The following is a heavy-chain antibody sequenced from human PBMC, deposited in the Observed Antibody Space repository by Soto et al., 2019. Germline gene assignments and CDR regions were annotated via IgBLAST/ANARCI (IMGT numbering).Heavy chain of an antibody. CDR3: VRESGGKLSSS. CDR1: GVTFSSYR. CDR2: IVPIHRTA. Sequence: QVQLVQSGAEVKKPGASVKVSCTASGVTFSSYRINWVRQAPGQGLEWVGGIVPIHRTADYAQKLQGRVTVTADESARTSYMERGSLKAQDRGVYYGVRESGGKLSSSWGQGTLVTVSS. D-gene: IGHD6-13*01. J-gene: IGHJ4*02. V-gene: IGHV1-69*01.